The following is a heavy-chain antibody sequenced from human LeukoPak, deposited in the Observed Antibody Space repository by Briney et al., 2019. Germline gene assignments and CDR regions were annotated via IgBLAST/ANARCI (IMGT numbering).Heavy chain of an antibody. CDR3: VREMYGAGLYYFDY. CDR1: GFTFSTYE. CDR2: IRGSDNRI. D-gene: IGHD3-10*01. J-gene: IGHJ4*02. Sequence: GGSLRLPCATSGFTFSTYEMNWVRQAPGKGLEWISYIRGSDNRIYYADSVKGRFIISRDNAQNSLYLQMSSLRAEDTAVYYCVREMYGAGLYYFDYWGQGTLVTVSS. V-gene: IGHV3-48*03.